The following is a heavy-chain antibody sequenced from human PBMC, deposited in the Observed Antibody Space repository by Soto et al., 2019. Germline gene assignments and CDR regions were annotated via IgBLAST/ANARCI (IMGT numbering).Heavy chain of an antibody. V-gene: IGHV3-23*01. CDR3: AKNWDTTFSSSSH. D-gene: IGHD6-6*01. J-gene: IGHJ4*02. CDR2: ISGSGGST. CDR1: GFTFTTYA. Sequence: EVQLLESGGGLVQPGGSLRLSCAASGFTFTTYAMTWVRQAPGKGLKWVSAISGSGGSTYYADSVKGRFTISRDNSKNTLFLQMNSLRAEDTAVYYCAKNWDTTFSSSSHWGQGTLVTVSS.